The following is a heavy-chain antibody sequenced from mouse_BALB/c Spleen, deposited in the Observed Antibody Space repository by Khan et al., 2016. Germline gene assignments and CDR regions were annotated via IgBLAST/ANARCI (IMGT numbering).Heavy chain of an antibody. CDR1: GFTFSSFG. CDR3: TRMGYDFDRYFDV. D-gene: IGHD2-4*01. CDR2: ISSGSSTI. Sequence: EVELVESGGGLVQPGGSQKLSCAASGFTFSSFGMHWVRQAPEKGLEWVAYISSGSSTIYYSDTVKGRFTISRDNPNNTLFLQVTSLRSEDTAIYYGTRMGYDFDRYFDVWGAGTTVTVSS. V-gene: IGHV5-17*02. J-gene: IGHJ1*01.